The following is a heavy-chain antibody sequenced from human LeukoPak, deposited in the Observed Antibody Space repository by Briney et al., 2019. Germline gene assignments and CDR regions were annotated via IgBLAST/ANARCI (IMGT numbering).Heavy chain of an antibody. CDR3: ATTYCSSTRCYRVNWFGP. D-gene: IGHD2-2*01. J-gene: IGHJ5*02. Sequence: GASVKVSCKASGGTFSSYAITWVRQAPGQGLECMGRIIPIVTITNYAQKFQDRVTLTADKSTTAYMELSSLRAEDTAVYYCATTYCSSTRCYRVNWFGPWGQGTGGTGSS. V-gene: IGHV1-69*04. CDR1: GGTFSSYA. CDR2: IIPIVTIT.